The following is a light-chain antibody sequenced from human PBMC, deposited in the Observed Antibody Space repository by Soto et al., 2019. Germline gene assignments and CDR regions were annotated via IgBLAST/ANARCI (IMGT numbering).Light chain of an antibody. J-gene: IGKJ1*01. V-gene: IGKV1-9*01. Sequence: QLTQSPSSLSASVGDRVTITCRASPAIASFLAWYQQKPGTAPKLLIYGASTLQSGVPSRFSGSRSGTDYTLTIASLQPEDFATYYCQQLNGSPLTFGQGTKVEIK. CDR2: GAS. CDR1: PAIASF. CDR3: QQLNGSPLT.